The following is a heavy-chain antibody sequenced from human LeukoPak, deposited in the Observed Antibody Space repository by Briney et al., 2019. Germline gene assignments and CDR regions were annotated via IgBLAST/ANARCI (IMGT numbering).Heavy chain of an antibody. D-gene: IGHD6-19*01. J-gene: IGHJ4*02. V-gene: IGHV3-48*03. CDR1: GFIFSSYE. CDR3: GVILAVACSSYFDY. Sequence: GGSLRLSCAASGFIFSSYEMNCVRQAPGKGLEGVSYTSKSSSTTYYADSVEGRFTISRDNAKNSLYLQMNSLRAEDTAFYYWGVILAVACSSYFDYGRQGTLVTVSS. CDR2: TSKSSSTT.